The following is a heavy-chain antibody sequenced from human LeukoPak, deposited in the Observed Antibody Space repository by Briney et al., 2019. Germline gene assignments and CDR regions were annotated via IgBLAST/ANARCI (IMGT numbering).Heavy chain of an antibody. Sequence: ASVKVSCKASGYTFTGYYIHWVRQAPGQGLEWMGWINPNSGDTIYAQSFQGRVTMTSDTSITTAFMELSRLTSDETAVYYCARYTVGPYTGLGSWGQGTLVTVSS. CDR2: INPNSGDT. D-gene: IGHD3-16*01. V-gene: IGHV1-2*02. CDR1: GYTFTGYY. J-gene: IGHJ5*01. CDR3: ARYTVGPYTGLGS.